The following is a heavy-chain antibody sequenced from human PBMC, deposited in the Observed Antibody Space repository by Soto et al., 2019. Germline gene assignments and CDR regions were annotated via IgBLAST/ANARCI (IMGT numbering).Heavy chain of an antibody. D-gene: IGHD3-16*01. CDR3: ASHDYAHYGMDV. CDR2: IYYSGST. CDR1: GGSISSGDYY. Sequence: QVQLQESGPGLVKPSQTLSLTCTVSGGSISSGDYYWSWIRQPPGKGLEWIGYIYYSGSTYYNPSLKSRITISVDTSKSQFSLKLTSVTAADTAVYYCASHDYAHYGMDVWGQGTTVTVSS. J-gene: IGHJ6*02. V-gene: IGHV4-30-4*01.